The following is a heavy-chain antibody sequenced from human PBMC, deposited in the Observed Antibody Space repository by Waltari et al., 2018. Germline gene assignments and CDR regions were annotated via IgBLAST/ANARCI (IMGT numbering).Heavy chain of an antibody. CDR2: IIPIFGTA. J-gene: IGHJ5*02. Sequence: QVQLVQSGAEVQKPGSSVKVSCKASGGPFSSYASSWVRQAPGQGLEWMGRIIPIFGTANYAQKCQGRVTITADKSTSTAYMELSSLRSEDTAVYYCAYGADSYEVDWFDPWGQGTLVTVSS. V-gene: IGHV1-69*08. CDR1: GGPFSSYA. D-gene: IGHD5-12*01. CDR3: AYGADSYEVDWFDP.